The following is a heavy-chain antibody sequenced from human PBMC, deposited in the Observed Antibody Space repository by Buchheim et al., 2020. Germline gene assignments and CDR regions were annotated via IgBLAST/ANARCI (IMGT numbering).Heavy chain of an antibody. CDR2: IYHGGSS. J-gene: IGHJ3*02. Sequence: QLQLQESGSGLVKPSQTLSLTCAVSGGSISSGDSSWSWIRQPPGRGLDWIGYIYHGGSSYYSPSLKSRVTVSVDRSKNQFSLKLSSVTAADTAVYYCARVATTDAFDIWGQGT. V-gene: IGHV4-30-2*01. D-gene: IGHD1-26*01. CDR1: GGSISSGDSS. CDR3: ARVATTDAFDI.